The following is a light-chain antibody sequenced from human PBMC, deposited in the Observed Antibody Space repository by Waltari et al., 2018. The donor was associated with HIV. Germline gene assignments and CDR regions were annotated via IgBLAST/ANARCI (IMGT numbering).Light chain of an antibody. J-gene: IGLJ3*02. CDR3: SSYTASSTLDGV. CDR2: EVS. CDR1: SSPVGLPNS. Sequence: QSALPHAASVSGSPGQSITSPCTRSSSPVGLPNSVSWFQQHPDKGPKPVNYEVSNRPSAISTSFSCSKSGNAASLTVYGLQADDEASYYCSSYTASSTLDGVFGGGTRLPVL. V-gene: IGLV2-14*03.